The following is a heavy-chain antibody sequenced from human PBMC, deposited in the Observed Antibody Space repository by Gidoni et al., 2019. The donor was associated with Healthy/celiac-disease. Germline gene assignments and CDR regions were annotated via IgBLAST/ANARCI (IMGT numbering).Heavy chain of an antibody. CDR1: GGSISSSSYY. CDR2: IYYSGST. Sequence: QLQLQESGPGLVKPSETLSLTGTVSGGSISSSSYYWGWIRQPPGKGLEWIGSIYYSGSTYYHPSLKSRVTISVDPSKTQFSLNLSSVTAADTAVYYCARWGAGGQFIVVVPAAFDYWGQGTLVTVSS. V-gene: IGHV4-39*01. J-gene: IGHJ4*02. D-gene: IGHD2-2*01. CDR3: ARWGAGGQFIVVVPAAFDY.